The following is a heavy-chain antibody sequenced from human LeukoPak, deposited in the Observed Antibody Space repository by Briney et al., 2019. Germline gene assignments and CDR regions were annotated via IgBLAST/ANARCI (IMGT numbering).Heavy chain of an antibody. Sequence: PGRSLRLSCAASGFTFSSYGMHWVRQAPGKGLEWVAVIWYDGSKKYYADSVKGRFTISRDDSKNTLYLQMISLRAEDTAVYYCVKDRAGTYFDYWGQGTLVTVSS. D-gene: IGHD3-10*01. CDR3: VKDRAGTYFDY. J-gene: IGHJ4*02. CDR1: GFTFSSYG. V-gene: IGHV3-33*06. CDR2: IWYDGSKK.